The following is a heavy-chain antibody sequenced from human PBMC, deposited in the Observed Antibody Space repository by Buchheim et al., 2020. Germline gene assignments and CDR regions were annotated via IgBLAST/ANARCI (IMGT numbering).Heavy chain of an antibody. CDR2: ISWDGGST. Sequence: EVQLVESGGVVVQPGGSLRLSCAASGFTFDDYAMHWVRQAPGKGLEWVSLISWDGGSTYYADSVKGRFTISRDNSTNSLYLLMNSLRAEDTALYYCVKGSGGGSGWYNWFDPWGQGTL. D-gene: IGHD6-19*01. J-gene: IGHJ5*02. CDR1: GFTFDDYA. V-gene: IGHV3-43D*03. CDR3: VKGSGGGSGWYNWFDP.